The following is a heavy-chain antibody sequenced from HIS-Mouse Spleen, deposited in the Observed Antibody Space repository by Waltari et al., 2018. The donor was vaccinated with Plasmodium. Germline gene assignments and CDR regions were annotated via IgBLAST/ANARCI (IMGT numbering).Heavy chain of an antibody. J-gene: IGHJ3*02. D-gene: IGHD3-16*01. CDR2: IYYSGST. V-gene: IGHV4-59*01. CDR3: ARVGRRIWGAFDI. CDR1: GGSISSYY. Sequence: QVQLQESGPGLVKPSETLSLTCPVSGGSISSYYWPWIRQPPGKGLEWIGYIYYSGSTNYNPSLKSRVTISVDTSKNQFSLKLSSVTAADTAVYYCARVGRRIWGAFDIWGQGTMVTVSS.